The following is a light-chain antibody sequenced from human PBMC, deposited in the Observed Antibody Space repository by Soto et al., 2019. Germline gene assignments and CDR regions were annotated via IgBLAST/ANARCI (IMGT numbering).Light chain of an antibody. Sequence: QSVLTQPPSVSAAPGQKVTISCSGSNSNIGNNYISWYQHLPGTAPKLLIYDNNKRPSGIPDRFSGSKSGTSATLGITGLQTGDEADYYCGTWDSSLSAVVFGGGTKLT. J-gene: IGLJ2*01. CDR2: DNN. CDR1: NSNIGNNY. CDR3: GTWDSSLSAVV. V-gene: IGLV1-51*01.